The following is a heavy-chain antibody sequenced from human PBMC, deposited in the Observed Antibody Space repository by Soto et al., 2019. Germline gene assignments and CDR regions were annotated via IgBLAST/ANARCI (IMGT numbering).Heavy chain of an antibody. Sequence: SETLSLTGAVCGGSFRGYYWSWIRRPPGKGLERIGEIKHSGSTNYNPSLKSRVTTSVDTSKNQFSLKPSSVTAGDTSGYYCARRLGMVRGAHFDYWGQGTLATVSP. CDR3: ARRLGMVRGAHFDY. CDR1: GGSFRGYY. J-gene: IGHJ4*02. V-gene: IGHV4-34*01. CDR2: IKHSGST. D-gene: IGHD3-10*01.